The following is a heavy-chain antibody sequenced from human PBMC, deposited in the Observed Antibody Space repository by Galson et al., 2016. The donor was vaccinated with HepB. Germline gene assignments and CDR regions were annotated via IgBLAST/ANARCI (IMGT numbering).Heavy chain of an antibody. Sequence: SVKVSCKASGYTFTTYNIHWVRLAPGHGLEWMGIINPSGGSPNYAQKFQGRVTLTSDPSTSTVYMQLGSLRSDDTAVDYCTRGDGFWAGWTYWGQGTLVTVSS. V-gene: IGHV1-46*03. CDR1: GYTFTTYN. J-gene: IGHJ1*01. CDR3: TRGDGFWAGWTY. D-gene: IGHD3/OR15-3a*01. CDR2: INPSGGSP.